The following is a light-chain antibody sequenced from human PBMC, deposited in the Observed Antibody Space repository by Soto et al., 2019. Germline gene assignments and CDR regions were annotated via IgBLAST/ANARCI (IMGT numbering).Light chain of an antibody. CDR3: QQLNSYPLT. J-gene: IGKJ4*01. CDR2: AAS. CDR1: QGISSY. V-gene: IGKV1-9*01. Sequence: DIQLTQSPSFLSASVGDGVTITCRASQGISSYLAWFQQKPGKAPKLLIYAASTLQSGVPSRFSGSGSGTEFTLTINSLQPEDFATYYCQQLNSYPLTFGGGT.